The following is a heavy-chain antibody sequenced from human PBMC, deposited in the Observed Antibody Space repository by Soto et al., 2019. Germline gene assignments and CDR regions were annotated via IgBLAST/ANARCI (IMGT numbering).Heavy chain of an antibody. CDR2: LYWNDDK. V-gene: IGHV2-5*01. CDR1: GFSLSTRGVG. CDR3: AHVSGSYQPDTP. Sequence: QITLKESGPPLVKHTQTLTLTCTFSGFSLSTRGVGVGWIRQPPGKALECLALLYWNDDKRYSPSLKRRITTTKETSKDQVVLTMTNMDPVDTATYYCAHVSGSYQPDTPCGQGTLVNVSS. D-gene: IGHD1-26*01. J-gene: IGHJ5*02.